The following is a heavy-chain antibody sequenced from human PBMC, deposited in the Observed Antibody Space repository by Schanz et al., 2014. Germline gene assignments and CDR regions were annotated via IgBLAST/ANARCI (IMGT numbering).Heavy chain of an antibody. J-gene: IGHJ2*01. CDR3: GRAGTGMAGWYFEL. CDR1: GFSFSSYA. V-gene: IGHV3-23*04. Sequence: EVQLVESGGGLIQPGGSLRLSCAASGFSFSSYAMGWVRQAPGKGLLWVSSISGTGGDDTYYADSVKGRFTISRDNSKNTLFLQMSSLRVDDMAVYYCGRAGTGMAGWYFELWGHGTLVTVSS. D-gene: IGHD5-18*01. CDR2: ISGTGGDDT.